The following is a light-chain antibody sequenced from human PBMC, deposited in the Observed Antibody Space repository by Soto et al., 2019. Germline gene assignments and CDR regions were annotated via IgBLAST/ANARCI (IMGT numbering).Light chain of an antibody. CDR3: QQSYSPLYT. CDR2: AAS. J-gene: IGKJ2*01. V-gene: IGKV1-39*01. Sequence: DIQMTQSPSSLSASVGDRVTITCRASQSISTYLNWYQQKPGKAPKLLIYAASSLQSGVPSRFSGSGSGTDFTLTINCLQPEDFATYYCQQSYSPLYTFGQGTKLEIK. CDR1: QSISTY.